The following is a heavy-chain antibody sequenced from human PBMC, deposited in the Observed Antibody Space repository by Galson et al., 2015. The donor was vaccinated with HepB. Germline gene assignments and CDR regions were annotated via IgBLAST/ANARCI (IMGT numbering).Heavy chain of an antibody. J-gene: IGHJ4*02. CDR2: ISAYNGNT. Sequence: SVKVSCKASGYTFTSYGISWVRQAPGQGLEWMGWISAYNGNTNYAQKLQGRVTMTTDTSTSTAYMELRSLRSDDTAVYYCARDRRLGKRWLQFGGYWGQGTLVTVSS. V-gene: IGHV1-18*01. CDR1: GYTFTSYG. D-gene: IGHD5-24*01. CDR3: ARDRRLGKRWLQFGGY.